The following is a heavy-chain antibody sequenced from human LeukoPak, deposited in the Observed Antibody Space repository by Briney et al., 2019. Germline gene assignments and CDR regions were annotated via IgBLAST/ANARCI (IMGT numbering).Heavy chain of an antibody. CDR1: GGSISSYY. CDR3: AREASVRGITLGSDY. D-gene: IGHD3-10*01. V-gene: IGHV4-59*12. CDR2: IYYSGST. Sequence: SDTLSLICTVSGGSISSYYWSWLRQPPGQGLAWIGYIYYSGSTNYNPSLKSRVTISVDTSKNQFSLRLSSVTAADTAVYYCAREASVRGITLGSDYWGQGTLVTVSS. J-gene: IGHJ4*02.